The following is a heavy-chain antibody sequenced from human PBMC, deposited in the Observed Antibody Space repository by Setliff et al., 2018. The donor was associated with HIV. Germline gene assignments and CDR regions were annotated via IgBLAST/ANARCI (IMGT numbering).Heavy chain of an antibody. J-gene: IGHJ6*02. V-gene: IGHV4-38-2*02. D-gene: IGHD4-17*01. CDR3: ARGGPTVAFGLDV. CDR2: IYHHGTT. CDR1: GYSISSGYY. Sequence: CTVSGYSISSGYYWGWIRQPPGKGLEWIGNIYHHGTTYYYPSLKGRVTISLDTSNNQFSLNLNSVTAADTAVYYCARGGPTVAFGLDVWGQGTTVTVS.